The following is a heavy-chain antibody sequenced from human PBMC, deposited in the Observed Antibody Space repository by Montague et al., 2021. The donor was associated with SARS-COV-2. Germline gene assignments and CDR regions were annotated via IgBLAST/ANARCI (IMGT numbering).Heavy chain of an antibody. CDR2: TYYRSKWYH. Sequence: CAISGDSVSSNTATWNWIRQSPSRGLEWLGRTYYRSKWYHDYAISLKSRITINPDTSKNQFPLQLSSLAPEDTAVFYCARTTTRMLYPENAFDIWGQGTMVTVSS. J-gene: IGHJ3*02. CDR1: GDSVSSNTAT. D-gene: IGHD2-15*01. CDR3: ARTTTRMLYPENAFDI. V-gene: IGHV6-1*01.